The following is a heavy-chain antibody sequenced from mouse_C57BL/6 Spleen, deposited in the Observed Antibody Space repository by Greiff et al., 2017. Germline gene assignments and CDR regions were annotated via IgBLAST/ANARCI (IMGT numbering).Heavy chain of an antibody. Sequence: QVQLQQPGAELVKPGASVKMSCKASGYTFTSYWITWVKQRPGQGLEWIGDIYPGSGSTNYNEQFKSKATLTVDTSSSTAYMQLSSLTSEDSAVYYCARWDYYGPGFAYWGQGTLVTVSA. CDR1: GYTFTSYW. CDR3: ARWDYYGPGFAY. CDR2: IYPGSGST. V-gene: IGHV1-55*01. J-gene: IGHJ3*01. D-gene: IGHD1-1*01.